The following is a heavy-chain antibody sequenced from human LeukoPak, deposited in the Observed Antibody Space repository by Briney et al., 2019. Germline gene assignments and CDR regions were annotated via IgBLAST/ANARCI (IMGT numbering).Heavy chain of an antibody. J-gene: IGHJ4*02. V-gene: IGHV5-51*01. CDR1: GYSFTSYW. D-gene: IGHD3-10*01. Sequence: GESLKISCKGSGYSFTSYWIGWVRQMPGKGLEWMGIIYPGDSDARYSPSFQGQVTISADKSISTAYLQWSSLKASDTAMYYCARLPAGSGVRGVIIYFDYWGQGTLVTVSS. CDR3: ARLPAGSGVRGVIIYFDY. CDR2: IYPGDSDA.